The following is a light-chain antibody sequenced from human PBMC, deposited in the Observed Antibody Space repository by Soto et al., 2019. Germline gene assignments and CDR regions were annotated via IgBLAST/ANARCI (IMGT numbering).Light chain of an antibody. Sequence: DIQMTQSPSSLSASVGDRVTITCRASQSIRNYLNWYQQKPGKAPKVLIYTASSLQSAAPSRFSGSGSGKDFTLTIGRLQPEDFATYYCQQNYSSPPGALAQGTNVDIK. CDR1: QSIRNY. CDR2: TAS. J-gene: IGKJ1*01. V-gene: IGKV1-39*01. CDR3: QQNYSSPPGA.